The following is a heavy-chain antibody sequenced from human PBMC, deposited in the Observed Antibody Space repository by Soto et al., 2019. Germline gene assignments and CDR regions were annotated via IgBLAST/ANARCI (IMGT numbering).Heavy chain of an antibody. D-gene: IGHD3-10*01. J-gene: IGHJ5*02. Sequence: GGSLRLSCTTAGFTVSSSHISWVRQAPGKGLEWVSVIYSGGSSYYAVSVQGRFTISRDNSKNTVYLQMNSLRGEDTAMYYCARLGPYGAESYSFRYNWFDP. CDR2: IYSGGSS. V-gene: IGHV3-53*01. CDR3: ARLGPYGAESYSFRYNWFDP. CDR1: GFTVSSSH.